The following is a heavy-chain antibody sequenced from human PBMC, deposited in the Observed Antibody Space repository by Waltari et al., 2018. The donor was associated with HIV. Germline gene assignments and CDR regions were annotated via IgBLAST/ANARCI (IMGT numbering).Heavy chain of an antibody. V-gene: IGHV1-18*01. Sequence: QVQLVPSGAQVKKPVPSVQVSCKSSGYPFTTSGTTWVRQAPGQGLEWLGWIGTYNGNADFAPKTQVRIHLTIDTSTSTAYMELTSLRSDDTAVYYCARSHCAVTSCGSIDYWGQGTLVTVSS. D-gene: IGHD4-17*01. CDR1: GYPFTTSG. CDR2: IGTYNGNA. CDR3: ARSHCAVTSCGSIDY. J-gene: IGHJ4*02.